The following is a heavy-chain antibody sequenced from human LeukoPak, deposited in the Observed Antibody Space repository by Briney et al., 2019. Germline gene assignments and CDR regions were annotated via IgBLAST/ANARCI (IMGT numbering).Heavy chain of an antibody. V-gene: IGHV3-53*01. Sequence: GGSLRLSCAASGFTVSSNYMSWVRQAPGKGLEWVSVIYSGGSTYYADSVKGRFTISRDNSKNTLYLQMNSLRAEDTAVYYCAREVAGYYYDSSGYFDYWGQGTLVTVSS. CDR1: GFTVSSNY. CDR3: AREVAGYYYDSSGYFDY. D-gene: IGHD3-22*01. CDR2: IYSGGST. J-gene: IGHJ4*02.